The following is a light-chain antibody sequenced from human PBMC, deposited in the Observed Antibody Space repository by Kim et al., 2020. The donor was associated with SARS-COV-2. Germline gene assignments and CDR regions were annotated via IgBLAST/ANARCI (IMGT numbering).Light chain of an antibody. CDR1: SLRRYY. Sequence: SSELTQDPAVSVALGQTVRITCQGDSLRRYYASWYQQKSGKAPVLVIYGKNNRPSGIPDRVSGSSSGNTASLTITGAQAEDEADYYCHSRDSSNNHLFGGGTQLTVL. J-gene: IGLJ3*02. CDR2: GKN. V-gene: IGLV3-19*01. CDR3: HSRDSSNNHL.